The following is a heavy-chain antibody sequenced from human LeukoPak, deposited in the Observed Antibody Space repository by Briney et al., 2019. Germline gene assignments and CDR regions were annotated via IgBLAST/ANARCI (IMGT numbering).Heavy chain of an antibody. CDR3: ARGALDFDY. CDR2: ISSSSNTI. V-gene: IGHV3-48*02. Sequence: PGGSLRLSCAASGFTFSSYSMHWVRQAPGKGLEWVSYISSSSNTIYNADSVKGRFTLSRDKAKNSLYLHMNSMKDEDTAVYYGARGALDFDYWGQGTLVTVSS. CDR1: GFTFSSYS. J-gene: IGHJ4*02.